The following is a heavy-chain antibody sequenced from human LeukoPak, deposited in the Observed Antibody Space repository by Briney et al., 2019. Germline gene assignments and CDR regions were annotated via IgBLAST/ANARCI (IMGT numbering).Heavy chain of an antibody. J-gene: IGHJ3*02. CDR3: ARIRDGYNDAYDI. D-gene: IGHD5-24*01. Sequence: ASVKVSCKASGYTFTNYYIHWVRQAPGQGLEWMGLINPGGDNTDYAQNFQGRVTMTRDTSTSTVYMGLSSLRSEDTAVYYCARIRDGYNDAYDIWGQGTMVTVSS. CDR2: INPGGDNT. V-gene: IGHV1-46*01. CDR1: GYTFTNYY.